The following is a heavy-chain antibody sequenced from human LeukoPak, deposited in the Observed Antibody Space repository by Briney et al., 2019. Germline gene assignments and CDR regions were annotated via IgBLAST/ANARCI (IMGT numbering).Heavy chain of an antibody. J-gene: IGHJ4*02. V-gene: IGHV1-58*02. Sequence: SVKVSCKASGFTFTSSAMQWVRQARGQRLEWIGWIVVGSGNTNYAQKFQERVTITRDMPTSTAYMELSSLRSEDTAVYYCAAGEVAVAGVDHVDYWGQGTLVTVSS. CDR1: GFTFTSSA. CDR3: AAGEVAVAGVDHVDY. CDR2: IVVGSGNT. D-gene: IGHD6-19*01.